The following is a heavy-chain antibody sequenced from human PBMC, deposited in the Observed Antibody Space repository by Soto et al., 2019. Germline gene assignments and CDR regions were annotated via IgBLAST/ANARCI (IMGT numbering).Heavy chain of an antibody. V-gene: IGHV3-23*01. CDR2: LSGSGTST. Sequence: GGSLRLSCAASGFSFVNYAMNWVRQAPGKGLEWVSGLSGSGTSTYYADSVKGRFTISRDNSRDTLFLQMNSLTADDTAVYYCAKATPNGGWFNPFDPWGQGALVTVSS. CDR1: GFSFVNYA. CDR3: AKATPNGGWFNPFDP. D-gene: IGHD6-19*01. J-gene: IGHJ5*02.